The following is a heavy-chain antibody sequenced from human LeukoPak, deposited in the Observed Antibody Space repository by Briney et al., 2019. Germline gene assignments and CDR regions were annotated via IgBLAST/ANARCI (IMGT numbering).Heavy chain of an antibody. J-gene: IGHJ6*03. CDR3: ARVHGDYVLGPRYYMDV. V-gene: IGHV3-66*01. Sequence: PGGSLRLSCAASGFTVSSNYMSWVRQAPGKGLEWVSVIYSGGSTYYADSVKGRFTISRDNSKNTLYLQMNSLRAEDTAVYYCARVHGDYVLGPRYYMDVWGKGTTVTIS. D-gene: IGHD4-17*01. CDR1: GFTVSSNY. CDR2: IYSGGST.